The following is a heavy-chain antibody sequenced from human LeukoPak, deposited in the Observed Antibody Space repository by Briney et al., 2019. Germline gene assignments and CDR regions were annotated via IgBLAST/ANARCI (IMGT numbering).Heavy chain of an antibody. J-gene: IGHJ4*02. CDR2: ISYDGSNK. Sequence: PGRSLRLSCAASGFTFSSYGMHWVRQAPGKGLEWVAVISYDGSNKYYADSVKGRFTISRDNSKNTLYLQMNSLRAEDTAVYYCAKDASPETCYYDSSGYYYDYFDYWGQGTLVTVSS. V-gene: IGHV3-30*18. D-gene: IGHD3-22*01. CDR1: GFTFSSYG. CDR3: AKDASPETCYYDSSGYYYDYFDY.